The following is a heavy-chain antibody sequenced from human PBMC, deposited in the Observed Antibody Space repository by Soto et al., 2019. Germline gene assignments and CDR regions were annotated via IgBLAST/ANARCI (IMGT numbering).Heavy chain of an antibody. J-gene: IGHJ6*02. Sequence: EVQLAESGGGLVQPGGSLRLSCAASGFTVSSNYMSWVRQAPGKGLEWVSVIYSGGSTYYADCVKGRFTISRHNSKNTLYLQMNSLRAEDTAVYYCATAGPYSSGYYGMDVWGQGTTVTVSS. V-gene: IGHV3-53*04. CDR1: GFTVSSNY. D-gene: IGHD6-25*01. CDR2: IYSGGST. CDR3: ATAGPYSSGYYGMDV.